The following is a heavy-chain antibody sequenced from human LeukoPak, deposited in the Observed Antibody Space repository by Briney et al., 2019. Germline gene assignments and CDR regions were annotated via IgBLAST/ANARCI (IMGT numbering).Heavy chain of an antibody. CDR1: GGSISSSSYY. Sequence: PSETLSLTCTVSGGSISSSSYYWGWIRQPPGKGLVWIGSIYYSGSTYYNPSLKSRVTISVDTSKNQFSLKLSSVTAADTAVYYCATHPPDYYDSSGYERAYYFDYWGQGTLVTVSS. V-gene: IGHV4-39*01. CDR2: IYYSGST. J-gene: IGHJ4*02. CDR3: ATHPPDYYDSSGYERAYYFDY. D-gene: IGHD3-22*01.